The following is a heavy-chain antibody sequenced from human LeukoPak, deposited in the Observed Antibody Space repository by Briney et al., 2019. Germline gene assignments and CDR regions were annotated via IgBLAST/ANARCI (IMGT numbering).Heavy chain of an antibody. Sequence: PSETLSLTCTVSGGSISSSSYYWGWIRQPPGKDLEWIGYIYYSGSTYYNPSLKSRLTMSVDTSKNQFSLKLSSVTAADTAVYYCARVTRVRCSSSDCYTQAHRKFTHYGLDVWGQGTTVTVSS. D-gene: IGHD2-2*02. V-gene: IGHV4-30-4*08. CDR2: IYYSGST. CDR3: ARVTRVRCSSSDCYTQAHRKFTHYGLDV. CDR1: GGSISSSSYY. J-gene: IGHJ6*02.